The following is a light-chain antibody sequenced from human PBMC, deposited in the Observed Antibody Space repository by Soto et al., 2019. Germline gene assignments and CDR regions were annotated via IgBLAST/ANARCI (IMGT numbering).Light chain of an antibody. CDR2: DAS. J-gene: IGKJ1*01. Sequence: EIVLTQSPATLSLSPGEIATLSCRASQSVSSYLAWFQQKPGQAPRLLIYDASNRATGFPARFSGSGSGTDFTLTISSLEPEDFAVYYCQQRYNWPWTFGQGTKVDIK. CDR3: QQRYNWPWT. V-gene: IGKV3-11*01. CDR1: QSVSSY.